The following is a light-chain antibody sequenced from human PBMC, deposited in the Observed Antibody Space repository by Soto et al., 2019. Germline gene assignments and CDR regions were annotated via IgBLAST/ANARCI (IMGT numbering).Light chain of an antibody. V-gene: IGKV3-20*01. CDR3: HHYGTSWT. Sequence: EIVLTQSPGTVSLSPGERVTLSCRASQSVTSSFLAWYQQKPGQAPRLLISGASSRATGIPDRFSGSGSGTDFTFTISRLEPEDFAVYYCHHYGTSWTFGQGTKLEI. J-gene: IGKJ1*01. CDR2: GAS. CDR1: QSVTSSF.